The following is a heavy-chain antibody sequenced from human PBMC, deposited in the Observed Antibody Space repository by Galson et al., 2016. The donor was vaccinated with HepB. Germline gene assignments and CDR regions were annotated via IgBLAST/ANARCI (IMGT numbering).Heavy chain of an antibody. J-gene: IGHJ4*02. CDR3: VRGNYDSRGYSNAFDC. Sequence: SETLSLTCTVSGASVSSAYWSWIRQSPGKGLEWIGYIYHTGSTRCNPSLSSRAIISVDRSRNQFSLKLASVTAADTAVYYCVRGNYDSRGYSNAFDCWGQGILVTVSS. CDR2: IYHTGST. V-gene: IGHV4-59*02. D-gene: IGHD3-22*01. CDR1: GASVSSAY.